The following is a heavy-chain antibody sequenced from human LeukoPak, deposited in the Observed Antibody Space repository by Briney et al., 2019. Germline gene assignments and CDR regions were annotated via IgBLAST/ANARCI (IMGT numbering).Heavy chain of an antibody. D-gene: IGHD1-26*01. CDR2: IDQDGSEN. CDR1: GFSFSNYW. V-gene: IGHV3-7*01. J-gene: IGHJ4*02. CDR3: ARDKIVGATHFDY. Sequence: PGGSLRLSCAASGFSFSNYWMSWVRQAPGKGLEWVANIDQDGSENYYVDSVKGRFTISRDNARHSLYLQMNSLRAEDTAVYYCARDKIVGATHFDYWGQGTLVTVSS.